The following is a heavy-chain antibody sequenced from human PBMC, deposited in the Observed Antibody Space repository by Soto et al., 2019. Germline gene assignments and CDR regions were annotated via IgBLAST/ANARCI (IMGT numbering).Heavy chain of an antibody. Sequence: GSLRLSCAASGFTFSSYWMHWVRQAPGKGLVWVSRINSDGSSTSYADSVKGRFTISRDNAKNTLYLQMNSLRAEDTAVYYCATIQYFGPYYFDYWGQGTLVTVSS. CDR3: ATIQYFGPYYFDY. D-gene: IGHD3-9*01. CDR2: INSDGSST. V-gene: IGHV3-74*01. CDR1: GFTFSSYW. J-gene: IGHJ4*02.